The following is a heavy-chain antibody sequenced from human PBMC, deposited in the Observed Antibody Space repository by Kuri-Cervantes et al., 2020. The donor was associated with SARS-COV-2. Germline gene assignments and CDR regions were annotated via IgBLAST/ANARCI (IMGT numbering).Heavy chain of an antibody. J-gene: IGHJ4*02. CDR3: ARGATDISLVLVVMTGAAHYFDH. CDR1: GGSISSSFYY. D-gene: IGHD3-22*01. CDR2: IYYSGST. Sequence: SETLSLTCTVSGGSISSSFYYWGWIRQPPGKGLEWIGSIYYSGSTYYIPSLKSRVTISVDTSKNQFSLKLSSVTAADTAVYYCARGATDISLVLVVMTGAAHYFDHWGRGTLVTVSS. V-gene: IGHV4-39*01.